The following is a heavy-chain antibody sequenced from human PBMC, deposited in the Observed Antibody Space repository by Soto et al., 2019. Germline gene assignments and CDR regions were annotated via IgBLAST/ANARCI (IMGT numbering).Heavy chain of an antibody. J-gene: IGHJ4*02. CDR2: ISAYNGNT. Sequence: ASVKVSCKASGYTFTSYGISWVRQAPGQGLEWMGWISAYNGNTNYAQKLQGRVTMTTDTSTSTAYMELRSLRSDDTAVYYCARAGELDDFWSGTSDYWGQGTLVTVSS. CDR1: GYTFTSYG. CDR3: ARAGELDDFWSGTSDY. D-gene: IGHD3-3*01. V-gene: IGHV1-18*01.